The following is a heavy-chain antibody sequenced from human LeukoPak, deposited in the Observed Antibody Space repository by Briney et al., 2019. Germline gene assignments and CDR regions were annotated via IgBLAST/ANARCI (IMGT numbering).Heavy chain of an antibody. CDR2: IYYDGST. J-gene: IGHJ4*02. D-gene: IGHD7-27*01. V-gene: IGHV4-30-4*01. CDR1: VGSVSSGDYY. Sequence: PSQTLSLTCTVSVGSVSSGDYYWTWIRQPPGKGLEWIGYIYYDGSTYSNPSLKSRINISVDTSKNQFSLKLSSVTAADTAVYYCARINWGREYYFDYWGQGTLVTVSS. CDR3: ARINWGREYYFDY.